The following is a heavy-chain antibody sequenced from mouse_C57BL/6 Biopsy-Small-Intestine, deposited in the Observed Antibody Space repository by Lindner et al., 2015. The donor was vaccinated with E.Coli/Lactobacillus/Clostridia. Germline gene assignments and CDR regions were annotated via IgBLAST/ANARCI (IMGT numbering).Heavy chain of an antibody. CDR3: ETSLFGGWDY. CDR2: INPKRGDT. D-gene: IGHD1-1*02. CDR1: GYTFIDYY. J-gene: IGHJ4*01. V-gene: IGHV14-4*02. Sequence: SVKVSCKASGYTFIDYYIHWVRQAPGQGLEWLGWINPKRGDTNSALKFQGRITLTTDTSINTAYLELTSLISDDTAVYYCETSLFGGWDYWGQGTLVTLSS.